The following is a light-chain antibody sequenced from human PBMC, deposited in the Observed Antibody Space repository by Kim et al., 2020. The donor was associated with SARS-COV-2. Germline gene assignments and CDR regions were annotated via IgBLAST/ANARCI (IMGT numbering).Light chain of an antibody. CDR1: SSDIGAYEN. CDR2: QVS. V-gene: IGLV2-8*01. Sequence: PGQSVNSSCTGSSSDIGAYENVSWYQQHPGKAPKLMISQVSKRSSGVPDRFSGSKSGNTASLTVSGLQAEDEADYYCCSYARTSYVFGTGTKVTVL. J-gene: IGLJ1*01. CDR3: CSYARTSYV.